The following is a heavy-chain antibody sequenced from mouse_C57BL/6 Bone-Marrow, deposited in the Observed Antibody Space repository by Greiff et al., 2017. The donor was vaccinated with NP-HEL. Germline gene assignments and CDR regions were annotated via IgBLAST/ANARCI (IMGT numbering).Heavy chain of an antibody. J-gene: IGHJ3*01. CDR3: ASPIYYDYDVEVFFAY. CDR2: ISSGGSYT. Sequence: EVQLVESGGDLVKPGRSLKLSCAASGFTFSSYGMSWVRQTPDKRLEWVATISSGGSYTYYPDSVKGRFTISRDNAKNTLYLQMSSLKSEDTAMYYCASPIYYDYDVEVFFAYWGQGTLVTVSA. CDR1: GFTFSSYG. V-gene: IGHV5-6*01. D-gene: IGHD2-4*01.